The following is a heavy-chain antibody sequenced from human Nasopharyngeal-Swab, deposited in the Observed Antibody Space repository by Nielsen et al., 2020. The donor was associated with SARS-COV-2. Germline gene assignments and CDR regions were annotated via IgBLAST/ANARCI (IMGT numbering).Heavy chain of an antibody. J-gene: IGHJ4*02. CDR3: ARSGEGLIGFDN. D-gene: IGHD3-16*01. Sequence: SETLSLTCTVSGSSISSGYYWGWIRQPPGKGLEWIGSIYHSGSTYYNPSLKTRVTISVDTSKNQFSLRLSSVTAADTAVYHCARSGEGLIGFDNWGQGTLVTVSS. CDR2: IYHSGST. V-gene: IGHV4-38-2*02. CDR1: GSSISSGYY.